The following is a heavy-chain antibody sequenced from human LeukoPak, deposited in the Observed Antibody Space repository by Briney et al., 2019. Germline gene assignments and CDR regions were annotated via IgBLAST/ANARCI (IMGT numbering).Heavy chain of an antibody. CDR2: ISYDGSTK. J-gene: IGHJ4*02. CDR3: ASILGASSGWNYYDY. CDR1: GFTFSSYA. D-gene: IGHD6-19*01. V-gene: IGHV3-30-3*01. Sequence: GGSLRLSCAASGFTFSSYAMHWVRQAPGKGLEWVAVISYDGSTKYYADSGKGRFTISRDNSKNTLYLQMNSLRPEDTAVYYCASILGASSGWNYYDYWGQGTLVTVSS.